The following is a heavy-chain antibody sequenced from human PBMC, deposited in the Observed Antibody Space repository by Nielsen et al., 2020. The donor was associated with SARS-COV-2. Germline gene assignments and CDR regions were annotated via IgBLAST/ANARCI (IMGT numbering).Heavy chain of an antibody. J-gene: IGHJ4*02. CDR3: ARAPSIYHDSVGTLPFDY. CDR2: ISYSGDT. V-gene: IGHV4-39*07. Sequence: LRLSCIVSGGSISSSSDSWGWIRQPPGKGLEWIGSISYSGDTHYNPSLKSRVTIPTASSKNQFSLSLRSVTAADTAVYSFARAPSIYHDSVGTLPFDYWVQGTLVTVSS. D-gene: IGHD2-15*01. CDR1: GGSISSSSDS.